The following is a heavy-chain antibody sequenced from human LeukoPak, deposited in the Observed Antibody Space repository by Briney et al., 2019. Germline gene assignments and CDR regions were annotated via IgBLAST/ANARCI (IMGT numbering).Heavy chain of an antibody. CDR2: TCYRSKWYN. D-gene: IGHD3-10*01. Sequence: SQTLSLTCAISGDSVSSNSAAWNWIRQSPSRGLEWLGRTCYRSKWYNDYAVSVKSRITINPDTSKNQFSLQLNSVTPEDTAVYYCARLNRRGSGSYYYYYYYGMDVWGQGTTVTVSS. V-gene: IGHV6-1*01. CDR1: GDSVSSNSAA. J-gene: IGHJ6*02. CDR3: ARLNRRGSGSYYYYYYYGMDV.